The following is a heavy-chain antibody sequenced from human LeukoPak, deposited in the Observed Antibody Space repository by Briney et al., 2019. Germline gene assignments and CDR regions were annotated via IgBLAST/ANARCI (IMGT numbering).Heavy chain of an antibody. Sequence: GGSLRLSCAASGFTFSDYYMSWIRQAPGKGLEWVSFISNSGSTIYYADSVKGRFTISRDNAKNSLYLQMNSLRVDDTAVYYCARDRGYSTFDYWGQGTLVTVSS. CDR3: ARDRGYSTFDY. D-gene: IGHD4-23*01. CDR2: ISNSGSTI. J-gene: IGHJ4*02. V-gene: IGHV3-11*04. CDR1: GFTFSDYY.